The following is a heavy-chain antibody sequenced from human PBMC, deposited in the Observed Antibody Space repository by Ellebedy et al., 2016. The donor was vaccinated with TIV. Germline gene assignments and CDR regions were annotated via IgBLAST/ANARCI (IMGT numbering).Heavy chain of an antibody. Sequence: MPSETLSLTCTVSGRSISSGDYYWSWIRQPPGKGLEWIGYIYYSGSTYYNPSLKSRVTISVDTSNNQFFLKLSSVTAADTAVYYCARDHFDWSWNGMDVWGQGTTVTVSS. J-gene: IGHJ6*02. CDR3: ARDHFDWSWNGMDV. CDR1: GRSISSGDYY. V-gene: IGHV4-30-4*01. D-gene: IGHD3-9*01. CDR2: IYYSGST.